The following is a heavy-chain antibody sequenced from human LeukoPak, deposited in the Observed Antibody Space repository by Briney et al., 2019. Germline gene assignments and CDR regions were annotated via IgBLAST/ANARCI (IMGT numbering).Heavy chain of an antibody. D-gene: IGHD6-6*01. V-gene: IGHV1-69*13. J-gene: IGHJ6*02. Sequence: GAPVKVSCKASGGTFSSYAISWVRQAPGQGLEWMGGIIPIFGTANYAQKFQGRVTITADESTSTAYMELSSLRSEDTAVYYCARQWSLPYSSSDYYYGMDVWGQGTTVTVSS. CDR2: IIPIFGTA. CDR1: GGTFSSYA. CDR3: ARQWSLPYSSSDYYYGMDV.